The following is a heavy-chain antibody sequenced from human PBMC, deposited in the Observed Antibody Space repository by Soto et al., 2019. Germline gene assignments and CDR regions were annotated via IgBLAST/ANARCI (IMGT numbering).Heavy chain of an antibody. CDR1: GASISSSPYA. CDR3: ARHVHNQGYEYYFAS. V-gene: IGHV4-39*01. CDR2: IDYGGTI. D-gene: IGHD3-3*01. J-gene: IGHJ4*02. Sequence: QLQLQESGPGLVKPSETLSLTCNASGASISSSPYAWGWIRQSAGKGLEWIGTIDYGGTIYYNPFLKSRITISLDTSKNQISLRLSSVTAADTAVYYCARHVHNQGYEYYFASWGQGTLVTVSS.